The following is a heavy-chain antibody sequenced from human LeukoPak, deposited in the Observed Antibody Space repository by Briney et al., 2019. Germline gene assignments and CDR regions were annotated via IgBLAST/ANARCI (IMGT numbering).Heavy chain of an antibody. V-gene: IGHV3-23*01. CDR3: AKDLGYDSSGYYSPYYFDY. Sequence: GGSLRLSCAASGFTLSSYAMSWVRQAPGKGLEWVSAISDSGNTYHADSVKGRFTISRDNSKNTLYLQMNSLRAEDTAVYYCAKDLGYDSSGYYSPYYFDYWGQGTLVTVSS. CDR1: GFTLSSYA. CDR2: ISDSGNT. D-gene: IGHD3-22*01. J-gene: IGHJ4*02.